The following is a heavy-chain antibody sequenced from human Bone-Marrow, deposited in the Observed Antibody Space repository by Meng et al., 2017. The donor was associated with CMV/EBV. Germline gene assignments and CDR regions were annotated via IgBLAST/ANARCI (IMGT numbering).Heavy chain of an antibody. V-gene: IGHV4-34*01. CDR1: GSFSGSY. D-gene: IGHD3-3*01. CDR3: ARGKSNFWSGYRNYFDY. J-gene: IGHJ4*02. CDR2: INHSGRT. Sequence: GSFSGSYWSWIRQPPGKGLEWIGEINHSGRTNYNPSLKSRVPISVDTSKNQFSLKLSSVTAADTAVYYCARGKSNFWSGYRNYFDYWGQGTLVTVSS.